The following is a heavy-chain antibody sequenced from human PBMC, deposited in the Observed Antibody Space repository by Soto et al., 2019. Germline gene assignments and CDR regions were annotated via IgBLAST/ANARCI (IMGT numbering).Heavy chain of an antibody. V-gene: IGHV1-8*01. J-gene: IGHJ5*02. D-gene: IGHD6-6*01. CDR3: ARRPXSIAARPPRGRTNWFDP. Sequence: GASVKVSCKASGYTFTSYDINWVRQATGQGLEWMGWMNPNSGNTGYAQKFQGRVTMTRNTSISTAYMELSSLRSEDTAVYYCARRPXSIAARPPRGRTNWFDPWGQGTLVTVSS. CDR2: MNPNSGNT. CDR1: GYTFTSYD.